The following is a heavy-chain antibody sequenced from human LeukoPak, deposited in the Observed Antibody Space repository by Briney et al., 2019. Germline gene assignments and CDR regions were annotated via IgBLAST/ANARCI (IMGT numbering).Heavy chain of an antibody. V-gene: IGHV3-9*01. D-gene: IGHD3-16*01. Sequence: GGSLRLSCAAAGFTFDDYATHWVRQAPGKGLEWVSGVTWNSGHISYADSVKGRFTISRDNAKNSLYLQMNSLRAEDTALYYCAKDVAPYPTGGQLFEFWGQGTLVSVSS. CDR3: AKDVAPYPTGGQLFEF. J-gene: IGHJ4*02. CDR2: VTWNSGHI. CDR1: GFTFDDYA.